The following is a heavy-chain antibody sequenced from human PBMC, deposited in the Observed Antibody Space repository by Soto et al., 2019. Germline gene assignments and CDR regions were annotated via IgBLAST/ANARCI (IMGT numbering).Heavy chain of an antibody. V-gene: IGHV4-34*04. CDR2: INHRGTT. D-gene: IGHD2-21*01. CDR1: GESLRGYY. Sequence: QVQLQQWGTGLLKPSETLSLHCAVYGESLRGYYWSWIRQTPAMGLERIGEINHRGTTNHDPSLKSRAIISIDTSKNQVSLRLNYVTAADTAVYYCARGYPRSILSTSLTTSYWFDSWGQGTLVTVSS. J-gene: IGHJ5*01. CDR3: ARGYPRSILSTSLTTSYWFDS.